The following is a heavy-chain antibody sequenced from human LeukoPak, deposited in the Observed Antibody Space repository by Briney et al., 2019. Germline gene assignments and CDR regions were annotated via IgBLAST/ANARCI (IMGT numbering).Heavy chain of an antibody. D-gene: IGHD3-3*01. CDR2: IYYSGTT. J-gene: IGHJ4*02. CDR1: GGSINSIHYY. V-gene: IGHV4-39*02. CDR3: ATDGDFWSGDFDY. Sequence: SETLSLTCTVSGGSINSIHYYWGWIRQPPGTGLEWIGYIYYSGTTHYNPSLKSRVTISVDTSKNQFSLKLTSVTAADTAVYYCATDGDFWSGDFDYWGQGTLVTVSS.